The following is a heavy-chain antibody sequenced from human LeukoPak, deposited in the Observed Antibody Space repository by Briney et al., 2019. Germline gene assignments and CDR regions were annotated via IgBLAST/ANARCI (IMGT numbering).Heavy chain of an antibody. J-gene: IGHJ4*02. CDR3: ARDGTAVGINYDY. Sequence: PGGSLRLSCAASGFTFSTYAMSWVRQAPGKGLEWVSGISGSGGSIYYADSVKGRFTISRDNSKNTLYLQMNSLRAEDTAVYYCARDGTAVGINYDYWGQGTLVTVSS. V-gene: IGHV3-23*01. CDR2: ISGSGGSI. CDR1: GFTFSTYA. D-gene: IGHD6-13*01.